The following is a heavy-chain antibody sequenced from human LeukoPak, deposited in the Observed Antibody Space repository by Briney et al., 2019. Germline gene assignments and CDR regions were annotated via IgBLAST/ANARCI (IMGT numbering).Heavy chain of an antibody. Sequence: GGSLRLSCAASGFTVSSNYMSWVRQAPGKGLEWVSVIYSGGSTYYADSVKGRFTIPRDNPKNTLYLQMNSLRAEDTAVYYCAREAYYYGSGSNCFDPWGQGTLVTVSS. CDR3: AREAYYYGSGSNCFDP. D-gene: IGHD3-10*01. CDR1: GFTVSSNY. CDR2: IYSGGST. J-gene: IGHJ5*02. V-gene: IGHV3-66*01.